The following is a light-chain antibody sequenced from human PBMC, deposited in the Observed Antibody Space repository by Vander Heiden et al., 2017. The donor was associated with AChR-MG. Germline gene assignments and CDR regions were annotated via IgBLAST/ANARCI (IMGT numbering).Light chain of an antibody. J-gene: IGLJ2*01. CDR2: YDS. CDR3: QVWDSRTDHVI. V-gene: IGLV3-21*04. Sequence: SYVLTQPPSVSVAPGKTATLTCGGNTIGRESVHWYQQMPGQAPVLVVYYDSDRPAGIPERFSGSNSGNTATLSSSRVEAGDEADYYCQVWDSRTDHVIFGGGTRLTVL. CDR1: TIGRES.